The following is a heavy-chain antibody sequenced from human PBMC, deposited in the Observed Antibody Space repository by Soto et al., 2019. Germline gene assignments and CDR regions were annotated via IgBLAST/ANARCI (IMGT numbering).Heavy chain of an antibody. D-gene: IGHD3-10*01. CDR1: GFTFSSYA. CDR3: AKDRRSILWFGESPFDY. Sequence: EVQLLESGGGLVQPGGSLRLSCAASGFTFSSYAMSWVRQAPGKGLEWVSAISGSGGSTYYADSVKGRFTISRDNPKNTLYLQMNSLRAEDTAVYYCAKDRRSILWFGESPFDYWGQGTLVTVSS. CDR2: ISGSGGST. J-gene: IGHJ4*02. V-gene: IGHV3-23*01.